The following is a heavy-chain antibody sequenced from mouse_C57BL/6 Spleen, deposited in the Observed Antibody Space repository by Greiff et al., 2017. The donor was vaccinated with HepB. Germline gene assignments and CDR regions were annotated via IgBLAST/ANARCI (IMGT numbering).Heavy chain of an antibody. V-gene: IGHV7-3*01. Sequence: EVQLVESGGGLVQPGGSLSLSCAASGFTFTDYYMSWVRQPPGKALEWLGFIRNKANGYTTEYSSSVKGRFTISRDNSQSILYLQMNALRAEDSATYDCARSQDGYGYFDVWGTGTTVTVSS. CDR3: ARSQDGYGYFDV. J-gene: IGHJ1*03. CDR1: GFTFTDYY. CDR2: IRNKANGYTT. D-gene: IGHD2-3*01.